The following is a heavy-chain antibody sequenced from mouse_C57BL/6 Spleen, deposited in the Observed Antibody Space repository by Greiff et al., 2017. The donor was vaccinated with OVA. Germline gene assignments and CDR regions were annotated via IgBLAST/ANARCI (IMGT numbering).Heavy chain of an antibody. Sequence: EVHLVESGGGLVKPGGSLKLSCAASGFTFSDYGMHWVRQAPEKGLEWVAYISSGSSTIYYADTVKGRFTISRDNAKNTLFLQMTSLRSEDTAMYYCARSGYYDSIYAMDYWGQGTSVTVSS. J-gene: IGHJ4*01. CDR3: ARSGYYDSIYAMDY. V-gene: IGHV5-17*01. CDR2: ISSGSSTI. CDR1: GFTFSDYG. D-gene: IGHD2-4*01.